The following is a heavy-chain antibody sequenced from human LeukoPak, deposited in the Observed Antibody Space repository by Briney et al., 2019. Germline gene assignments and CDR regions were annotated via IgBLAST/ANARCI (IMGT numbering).Heavy chain of an antibody. J-gene: IGHJ4*02. V-gene: IGHV4-4*02. CDR2: IYHSGST. CDR1: GGSISSSNW. Sequence: SETLSLTCAVSGGSISSSNWWSWVRQPPGKGLAWIGEIYHSGSTNYNPSLKSRVTISVDKSKNQFSLKLSSVTAADTAVYYCAREGCSGGSCYSAAIDYWGQGTLVTVSS. CDR3: AREGCSGGSCYSAAIDY. D-gene: IGHD2-15*01.